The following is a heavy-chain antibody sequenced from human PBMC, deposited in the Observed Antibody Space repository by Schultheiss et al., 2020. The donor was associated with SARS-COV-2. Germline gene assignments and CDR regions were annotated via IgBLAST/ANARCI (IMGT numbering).Heavy chain of an antibody. V-gene: IGHV3-21*01. CDR3: ARDYTLAPYYDFWSGYPINGAFDI. J-gene: IGHJ3*02. CDR1: GFTFSSYS. D-gene: IGHD3-3*01. CDR2: SSSSSSYI. Sequence: GGSLRLSCAASGFTFSSYSMNWVRQAPGKGLEWVSSSSSSSSYIYYADSVKGRFTISRDNAKNSLYLQMNSLRAEDTAVYYCARDYTLAPYYDFWSGYPINGAFDIWGQGTMVTVSS.